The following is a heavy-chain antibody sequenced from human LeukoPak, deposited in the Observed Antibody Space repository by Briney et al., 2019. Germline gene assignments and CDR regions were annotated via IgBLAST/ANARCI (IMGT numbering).Heavy chain of an antibody. CDR1: GGSFSGYY. Sequence: SETLSLTCAVYGGSFSGYYWSWIRQPPGKGLEWIGEINHSGSTNYNPSLKSRVTISVDTSKNQFSLKLSSVTAADTAVYYCARPPGGGPHAFDIWGQGTMVTVSS. CDR3: ARPPGGGPHAFDI. D-gene: IGHD3-16*01. J-gene: IGHJ3*02. CDR2: INHSGST. V-gene: IGHV4-34*01.